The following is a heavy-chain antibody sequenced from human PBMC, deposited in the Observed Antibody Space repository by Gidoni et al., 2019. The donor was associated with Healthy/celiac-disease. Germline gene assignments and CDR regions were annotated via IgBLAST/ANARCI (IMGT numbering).Heavy chain of an antibody. Sequence: EVQLVESGGGLVQPGRSLRLSCTASGFTFGDYAMSWVRQAPGKGREWVGFIRSKAYGGTTEYAASVKGRFTISRDDSKSIAYLQMNSLKTEDTAVYYCTREKLWFREDPFDYWGQGTLVTVSS. CDR3: TREKLWFREDPFDY. J-gene: IGHJ4*02. D-gene: IGHD3-10*01. CDR1: GFTFGDYA. CDR2: IRSKAYGGTT. V-gene: IGHV3-49*04.